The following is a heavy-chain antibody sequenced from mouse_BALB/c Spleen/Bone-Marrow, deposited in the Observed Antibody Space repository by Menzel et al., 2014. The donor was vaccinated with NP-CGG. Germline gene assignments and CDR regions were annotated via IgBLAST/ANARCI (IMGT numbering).Heavy chain of an antibody. V-gene: IGHV5-12-2*01. D-gene: IGHD1-1*01. CDR1: GFTFSSYT. CDR3: ARHPIYYYGSSWGNYAMDY. J-gene: IGHJ4*01. CDR2: ISNGGGST. Sequence: VQLKESGGGLVQPGGALKLSCAASGFTFSSYTMSWVRQTPEKRLEWVAYISNGGGSTHYPDTVKGRFTISRDNANNTLYLQMSSLKSEDTAMYYCARHPIYYYGSSWGNYAMDYWGQGTSVTVPS.